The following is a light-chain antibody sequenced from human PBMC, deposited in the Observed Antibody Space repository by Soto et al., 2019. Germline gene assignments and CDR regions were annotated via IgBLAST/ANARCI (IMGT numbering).Light chain of an antibody. Sequence: EIVMTQSPATLSVSPGERATLSCRASQSVSSKLGWYQQKPGQAPRLLIYGASIRATGIPARFSGSGSGTDFTLTLSSLQYEDFAVYHCQKYNNWPRTFGPGTKVDIK. CDR1: QSVSSK. V-gene: IGKV3-15*01. CDR3: QKYNNWPRT. J-gene: IGKJ3*01. CDR2: GAS.